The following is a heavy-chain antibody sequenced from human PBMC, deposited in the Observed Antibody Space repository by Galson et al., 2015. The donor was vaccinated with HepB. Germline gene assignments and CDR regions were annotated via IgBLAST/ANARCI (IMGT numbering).Heavy chain of an antibody. CDR3: ARDPGKIGVPGT. D-gene: IGHD6-19*01. CDR1: GYTFSDYT. CDR2: ISPYSNNT. Sequence: QSGAEVKRPGESLRISCKASGYTFSDYTISWVRQAPGQGLEWMGWISPYSNNTKIAQKFRGRVTMSTDTSTTTAYMELRSLKSDDTAVYYCARDPGKIGVPGTWGQGTLVTVSS. V-gene: IGHV1-18*01. J-gene: IGHJ5*02.